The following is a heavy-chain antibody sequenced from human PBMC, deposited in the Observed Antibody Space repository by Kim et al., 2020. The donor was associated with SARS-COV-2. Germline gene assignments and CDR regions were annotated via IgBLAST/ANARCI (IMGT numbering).Heavy chain of an antibody. CDR3: AKDRDYYDSGTPGHYFDY. CDR1: GFTFNNYA. Sequence: GGSLRLSCAASGFTFNNYAMHWVRQAPGKGLEWVSGVSWNSGNIDYADSVKGRFTISRDNAKNSLYLQMNCLRPEDTALYYCAKDRDYYDSGTPGHYFDYWGQGALVTVSS. J-gene: IGHJ4*02. D-gene: IGHD3-10*01. CDR2: VSWNSGNI. V-gene: IGHV3-9*01.